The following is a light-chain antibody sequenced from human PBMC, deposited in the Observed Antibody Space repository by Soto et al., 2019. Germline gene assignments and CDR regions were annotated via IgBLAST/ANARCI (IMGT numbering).Light chain of an antibody. J-gene: IGKJ1*01. V-gene: IGKV3-11*01. CDR2: DAS. CDR3: QQRSYWPWT. CDR1: QSISRY. Sequence: EIVLTQSPATLSLSPGEGATLSCGASQSISRYLAWYQQKPGQAPRLLIYDASNRAAGIPLRFSGSGSGTEFTLTISSLEPEDFAVYYCQQRSYWPWTFGQGTKVEI.